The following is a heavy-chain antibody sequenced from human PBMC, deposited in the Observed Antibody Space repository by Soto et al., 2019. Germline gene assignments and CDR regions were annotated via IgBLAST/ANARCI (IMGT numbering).Heavy chain of an antibody. D-gene: IGHD5-18*01. J-gene: IGHJ6*03. Sequence: GGSLRLSCAASGFTFSTYDMSWVRQAPGKGLAWVSTISGGAGSTYYADSVRGRFTISRDNSRNTLYLQMNSLRAEDTAVYYCAKDHSAGYYYMDAWAKGTTVTAP. V-gene: IGHV3-23*01. CDR2: ISGGAGST. CDR1: GFTFSTYD. CDR3: AKDHSAGYYYMDA.